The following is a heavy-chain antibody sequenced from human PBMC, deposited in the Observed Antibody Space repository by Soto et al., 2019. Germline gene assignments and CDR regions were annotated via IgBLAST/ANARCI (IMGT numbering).Heavy chain of an antibody. J-gene: IGHJ5*02. D-gene: IGHD6-13*01. V-gene: IGHV3-49*03. CDR1: GFTFGDYA. Sequence: GGSLRLSCTASGFTFGDYAMSWFRQAPGKGLEWVGFIRSKAYGGTTEYAASVKGRFTISRDDSKSIAYLQMNSLKTEDTAVYYCTRVEGSSSWLWGPVWFDPWGQGTLVTVSS. CDR3: TRVEGSSSWLWGPVWFDP. CDR2: IRSKAYGGTT.